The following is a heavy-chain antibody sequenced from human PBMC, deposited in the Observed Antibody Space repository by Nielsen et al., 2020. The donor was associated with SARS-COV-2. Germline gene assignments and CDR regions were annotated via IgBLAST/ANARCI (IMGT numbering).Heavy chain of an antibody. CDR3: AGGNTALRYYFDY. Sequence: SETLSLTCTVYGGSFSGYEWSWIRQPPGKGLEWIGEIDHSGIANYKPSLKSRITISLDTSKSQFSLKLNSVTAADTAVYFCAGGNTALRYYFDYWGQGTLVTVSS. CDR1: GGSFSGYE. V-gene: IGHV4-34*01. J-gene: IGHJ4*02. D-gene: IGHD2-21*02. CDR2: IDHSGIA.